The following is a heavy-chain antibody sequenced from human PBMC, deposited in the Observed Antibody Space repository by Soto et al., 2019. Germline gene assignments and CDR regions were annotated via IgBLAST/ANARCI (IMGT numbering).Heavy chain of an antibody. Sequence: ASVKVSCKASGYSFTDYHIHWVRQAPGQGLEWLGRINPKSGGTSTAQKFQGWVTMTRDRSISTVYMELTRLRSDDTAVYFCARGHSTDCSNGVRSFFYHHEMGLWGQATTVTVSS. CDR1: GYSFTDYH. CDR3: ARGHSTDCSNGVRSFFYHHEMGL. V-gene: IGHV1-2*04. CDR2: INPKSGGT. D-gene: IGHD2-8*01. J-gene: IGHJ6*02.